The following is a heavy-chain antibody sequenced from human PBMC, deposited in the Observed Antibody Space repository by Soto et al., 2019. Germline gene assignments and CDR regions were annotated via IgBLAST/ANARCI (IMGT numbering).Heavy chain of an antibody. D-gene: IGHD3-22*01. CDR2: ISGHNGNT. Sequence: SVKFSCKASGYSFTSYGISWVRQGPGEGPEWMGWISGHNGNTNHPQSLQGRVTMTTDTSRNTAYMELRSLRSDDTAVYYCARHRFNYYDDTVYYYFDYWGQGTLLTVSS. J-gene: IGHJ4*02. CDR1: GYSFTSYG. V-gene: IGHV1-18*04. CDR3: ARHRFNYYDDTVYYYFDY.